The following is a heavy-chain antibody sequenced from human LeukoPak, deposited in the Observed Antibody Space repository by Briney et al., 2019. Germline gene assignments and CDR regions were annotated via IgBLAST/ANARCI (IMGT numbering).Heavy chain of an antibody. CDR1: GYTFTGYY. CDR3: ARVEAFNYDTSGYHMDDY. CDR2: INPNSGGT. V-gene: IGHV1-2*02. Sequence: VASVKVSCKASGYTFTGYYMHWVRQAPGQGLEWMGWINPNSGGTNYAQKFQGRVTMTRDTSITTAYMELSRLRSDDTAVYYCARVEAFNYDTSGYHMDDYWGQGTLVTVSS. J-gene: IGHJ4*02. D-gene: IGHD3-22*01.